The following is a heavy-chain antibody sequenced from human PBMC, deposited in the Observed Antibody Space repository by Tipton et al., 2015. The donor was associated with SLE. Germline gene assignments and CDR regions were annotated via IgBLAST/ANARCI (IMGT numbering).Heavy chain of an antibody. CDR1: GGSISSSNW. CDR3: ARIGGTIAVAGTFDY. Sequence: TLSLTCAVSGGSISSSNWWSWVRQPPGKGLEWIGEINHSGSTNYNPSLKSRVTISVDTSKNQFSLKLSSVTAADTAVYYCARIGGTIAVAGTFDYWGQGTLVTVSS. V-gene: IGHV4-4*02. J-gene: IGHJ4*02. CDR2: INHSGST. D-gene: IGHD6-19*01.